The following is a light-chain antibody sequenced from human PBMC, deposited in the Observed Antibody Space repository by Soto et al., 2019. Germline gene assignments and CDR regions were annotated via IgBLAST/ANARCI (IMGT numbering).Light chain of an antibody. CDR3: QQYDTYWT. J-gene: IGKJ1*01. Sequence: DIQMTQSPSTLSASVGDRVTITCRASQSISTWLAWYQQKPGKAPKLLIYRASALESGVPSRFSGGGSGTEFTLTISSLQPEDSATYYCQQYDTYWTFGQGTKVEIK. CDR1: QSISTW. CDR2: RAS. V-gene: IGKV1-5*03.